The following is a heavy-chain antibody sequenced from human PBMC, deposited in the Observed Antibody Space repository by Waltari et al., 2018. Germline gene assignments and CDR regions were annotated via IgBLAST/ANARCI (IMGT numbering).Heavy chain of an antibody. CDR2: FDPEDGET. J-gene: IGHJ4*02. CDR1: GTTLTAIS. V-gene: IGHV1-24*01. CDR3: ATHGDYAYFDY. D-gene: IGHD4-17*01. Sequence: QVQRLQSGAEVKKPWASVKVSCKVSGTTLTAISLHWVRQAPGKGLEWMGVFDPEDGETIYAQKFQGRVTMTEDTSTDTAYMELSSLRSEDTAVYYCATHGDYAYFDYWGQGTLVTVSS.